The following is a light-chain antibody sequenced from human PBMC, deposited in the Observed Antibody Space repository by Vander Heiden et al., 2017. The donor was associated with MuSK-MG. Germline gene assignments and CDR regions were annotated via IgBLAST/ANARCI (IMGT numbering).Light chain of an antibody. V-gene: IGKV3D-20*01. Sequence: EVVLTQSPATLSLSPGDRAILSCRASQGVRSSLAWYQQKPGLAPRLVIYDASIRATGIPDRFSGSGFGTDFTLTISRLEPEDFAVYYCQQHGSSPGTFGQGSRVEIK. CDR1: QGVRSS. J-gene: IGKJ1*01. CDR3: QQHGSSPGT. CDR2: DAS.